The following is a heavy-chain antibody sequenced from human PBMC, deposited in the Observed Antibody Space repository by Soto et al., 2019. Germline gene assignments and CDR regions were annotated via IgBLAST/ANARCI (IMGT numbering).Heavy chain of an antibody. D-gene: IGHD5-12*01. V-gene: IGHV4-59*03. CDR3: AKHSGYYDFDS. Sequence: SETLSLTCSVSGGSITSAYWSWIRQPPGKGLEWIAYIGYSGTTHPNPSLKGRVTMSLDTSKNQFSLKLSSVTASDTAVYFCAKHSGYYDFDSWGQGTRVTVSS. CDR1: GGSITSAY. CDR2: IGYSGTT. J-gene: IGHJ4*02.